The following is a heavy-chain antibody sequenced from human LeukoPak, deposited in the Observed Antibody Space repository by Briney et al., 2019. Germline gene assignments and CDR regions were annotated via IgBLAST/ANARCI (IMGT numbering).Heavy chain of an antibody. Sequence: SETLSLTCTVSGGSITGYYWNWIRQPPGKGLEWIAYIYYSGGTHYNPSLESRVTISVDTSKNQFSLKLSSVTAADTAVYYCARHRRYYYGSGPLFDYWGQGTLVTVSS. CDR2: IYYSGGT. CDR3: ARHRRYYYGSGPLFDY. J-gene: IGHJ4*02. CDR1: GGSITGYY. V-gene: IGHV4-59*08. D-gene: IGHD3-10*01.